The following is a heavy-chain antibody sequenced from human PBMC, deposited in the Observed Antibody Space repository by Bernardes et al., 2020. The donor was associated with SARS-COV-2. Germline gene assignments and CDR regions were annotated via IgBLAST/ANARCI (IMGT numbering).Heavy chain of an antibody. CDR3: ARDLRGSYYYGSGKYGMDV. J-gene: IGHJ6*02. Sequence: GGSLRLSCAASGFTFSSYGMHWVRQAPGKGLEWVAVIWYDGSNKYYADSVKGRFTISRDSSKNTLYLQMNSLRAEDTAVYYCARDLRGSYYYGSGKYGMDVWGQGTTVTVSS. CDR2: IWYDGSNK. CDR1: GFTFSSYG. V-gene: IGHV3-33*01. D-gene: IGHD3-10*01.